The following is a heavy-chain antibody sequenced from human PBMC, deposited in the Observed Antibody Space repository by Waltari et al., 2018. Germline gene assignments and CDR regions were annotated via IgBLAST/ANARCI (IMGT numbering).Heavy chain of an antibody. CDR2: IYYSGTT. CDR1: GGSISSSTYY. D-gene: IGHD3-9*01. V-gene: IGHV4-39*07. CDR3: ARLPLNYAVDV. Sequence: QLTLQESGPGLVKPSEPLSLTCTVSGGSISSSTYYWGWIRQTPGKGLECIGSIYYSGTTYHNPSLKSRITISIDTSQNQFSLKLYSVTAADTAVYYCARLPLNYAVDVWDQGP. J-gene: IGHJ6*02.